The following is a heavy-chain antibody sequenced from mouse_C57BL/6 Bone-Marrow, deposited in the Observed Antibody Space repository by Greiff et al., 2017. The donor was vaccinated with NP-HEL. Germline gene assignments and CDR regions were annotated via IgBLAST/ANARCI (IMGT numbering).Heavy chain of an antibody. CDR1: GYTFTSYW. J-gene: IGHJ1*03. Sequence: QVQLQQPGAELVKPGASVKMSCKASGYTFTSYWITWVKQRPGQGLEWIGDIYPGSGSTNYNEKFKSKATLTVDTSSSTAYMQLSSLTSEDSAVYYCARWPSYDYGSSPWYFDVWGTGTTVTVSS. CDR2: IYPGSGST. CDR3: ARWPSYDYGSSPWYFDV. V-gene: IGHV1-55*01. D-gene: IGHD1-1*01.